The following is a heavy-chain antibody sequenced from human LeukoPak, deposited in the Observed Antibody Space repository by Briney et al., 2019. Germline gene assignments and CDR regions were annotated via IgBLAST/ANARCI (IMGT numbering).Heavy chain of an antibody. V-gene: IGHV3-15*01. CDR2: IKSKTDGGTT. CDR3: TPHYDFWSGYVV. J-gene: IGHJ4*02. D-gene: IGHD3-3*01. Sequence: SWIRQPPGKGLEWIGRIKSKTDGGTTDYAAPVKGRFTISRDDSKNTLYLQMNSLKTEDTAVYYCTPHYDFWSGYVVWGQGTLVTVSS.